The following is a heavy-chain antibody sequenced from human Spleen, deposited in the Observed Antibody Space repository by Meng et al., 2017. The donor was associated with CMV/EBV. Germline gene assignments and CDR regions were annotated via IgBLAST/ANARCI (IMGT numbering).Heavy chain of an antibody. CDR2: INSNGDRA. J-gene: IGHJ4*02. V-gene: IGHV3-21*01. D-gene: IGHD5-12*01. CDR3: TRQIDDTSGYYYWDC. Sequence: GESLKISCVASEFSLNSYSMNWVRQAPGQGLEWVSSINSNGDRAWYADSVKGRFTISRDNAKNSLYLQMNSLIAEDTAVYYCTRQIDDTSGYYYWDCWGQGTLVTVSS. CDR1: EFSLNSYS.